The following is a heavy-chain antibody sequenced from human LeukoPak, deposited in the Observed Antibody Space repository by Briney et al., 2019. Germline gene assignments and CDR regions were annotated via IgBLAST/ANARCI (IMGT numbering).Heavy chain of an antibody. V-gene: IGHV3-7*01. J-gene: IGHJ4*02. CDR1: EFSFSSYW. CDR2: VANVKQDGSDT. D-gene: IGHD4-23*01. Sequence: PGGSLRLSCEASEFSFSSYWMSWVRQAPGKGLEWVANVANVKQDGSDTHYADSVKGRFTISRDNAKNSLYLQMNSLRAEDTAVYYCASHAVVTRGFDYWGQGTLVTVSS. CDR3: ASHAVVTRGFDY.